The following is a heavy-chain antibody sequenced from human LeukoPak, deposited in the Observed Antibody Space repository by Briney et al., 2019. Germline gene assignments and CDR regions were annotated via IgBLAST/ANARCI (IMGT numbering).Heavy chain of an antibody. Sequence: SETLSLTCAVYGGSFSGYYWSWIRQPPGKGLEWIGEINHSGSTNYNPSLKSRVTISVDTSKNQFSLKLSSVTAADTAVYYCARRNLGYSYGRERTFDYWGQGTLVTVSS. CDR3: ARRNLGYSYGRERTFDY. J-gene: IGHJ4*02. CDR2: INHSGST. D-gene: IGHD5-18*01. V-gene: IGHV4-34*01. CDR1: GGSFSGYY.